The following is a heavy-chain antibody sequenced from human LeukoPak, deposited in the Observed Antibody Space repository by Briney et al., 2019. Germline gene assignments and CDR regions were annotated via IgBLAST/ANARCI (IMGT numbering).Heavy chain of an antibody. CDR1: GYTFTGYY. D-gene: IGHD6-13*01. J-gene: IGHJ4*02. CDR3: ARDFGAAAGPFDY. Sequence: ASVKVSCKASGYTFTGYYMHWVRQAPGQGLEWMGWINPNSGGTNYAQKFQGRVTMTRDTSISTAYMELSRLRYDDTAVYYCARDFGAAAGPFDYWGQGTLVTVSS. V-gene: IGHV1-2*02. CDR2: INPNSGGT.